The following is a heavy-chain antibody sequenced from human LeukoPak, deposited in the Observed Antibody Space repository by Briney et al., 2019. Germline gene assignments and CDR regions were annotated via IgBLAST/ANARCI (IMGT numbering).Heavy chain of an antibody. D-gene: IGHD3-16*01. Sequence: GASVKVSCKASGGTFSSYAIGWVRQAPGQGLEWMGGIIPIFGTANYAQKFQGRVTITADESTSTAYMELSSLRSEDTAVYYCASVKFGGGLVYYYGMDVWGKGTTVTVSS. CDR2: IIPIFGTA. J-gene: IGHJ6*04. V-gene: IGHV1-69*13. CDR1: GGTFSSYA. CDR3: ASVKFGGGLVYYYGMDV.